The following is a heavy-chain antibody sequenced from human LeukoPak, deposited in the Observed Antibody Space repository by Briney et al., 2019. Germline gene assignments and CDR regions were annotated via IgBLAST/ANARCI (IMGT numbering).Heavy chain of an antibody. CDR2: TYYKSKWYN. CDR3: GRDSSPWSPRDAFDI. Sequence: SQTLSLTCAISGDSVSSNSATWNWIRQSPSRGLEWLGRTYYKSKWYNDYAVSVKSRITINSDTSKNQLSLQLNSVTPEDTAVYYCGRDSSPWSPRDAFDIWGQGTMVTVSP. D-gene: IGHD1-26*01. V-gene: IGHV6-1*01. J-gene: IGHJ3*02. CDR1: GDSVSSNSAT.